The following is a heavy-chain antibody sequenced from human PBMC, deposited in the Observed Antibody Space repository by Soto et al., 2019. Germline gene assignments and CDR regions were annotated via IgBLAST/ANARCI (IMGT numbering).Heavy chain of an antibody. D-gene: IGHD6-13*01. Sequence: PSETLSLTCAVYGGSFSGYYWSWIRQPPGKGLEWIGEINHSGSTNYNPSLKSRVTISVDTSKNQFSLKLSSVTAADTAVYYCASLPTSPGIAAAAAKYWGQGTLVTVS. CDR3: ASLPTSPGIAAAAAKY. J-gene: IGHJ4*02. CDR1: GGSFSGYY. V-gene: IGHV4-34*01. CDR2: INHSGST.